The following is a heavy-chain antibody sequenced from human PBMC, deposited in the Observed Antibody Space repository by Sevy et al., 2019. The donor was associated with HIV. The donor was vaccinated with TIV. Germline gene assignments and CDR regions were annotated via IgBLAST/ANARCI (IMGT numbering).Heavy chain of an antibody. V-gene: IGHV3-23*01. CDR1: GFTFSSYA. Sequence: GGSLRLSCAASGFTFSSYAMSWVRQAPGKGLEWVSAISGSGGSTYYADSVKGRFTISRDNSKNTLYLQMNSLRAEDTAVYYCARQNFQGYQLLQNGGGADYWGQGTLVTVSS. CDR2: ISGSGGST. CDR3: ARQNFQGYQLLQNGGGADY. D-gene: IGHD2-2*01. J-gene: IGHJ4*02.